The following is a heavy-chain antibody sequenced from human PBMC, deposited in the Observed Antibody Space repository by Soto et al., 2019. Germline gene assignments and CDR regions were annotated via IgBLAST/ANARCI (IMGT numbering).Heavy chain of an antibody. J-gene: IGHJ4*02. CDR2: VSASGITT. D-gene: IGHD3-10*01. V-gene: IGHV3-23*01. CDR3: AKSRGSSSGTYDS. Sequence: GGSLRLSCAASGFIFNAYAMSWVRQAPGKGLEWVSTVSASGITTDYADSVKGRFTISRDNSKNTLYLQMNSLRAEDTAVFYCAKSRGSSSGTYDSWGQGTLVTVPQ. CDR1: GFIFNAYA.